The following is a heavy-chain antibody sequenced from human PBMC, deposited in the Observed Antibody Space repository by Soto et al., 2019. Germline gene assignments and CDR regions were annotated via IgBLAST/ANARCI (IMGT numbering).Heavy chain of an antibody. V-gene: IGHV3-30-3*01. J-gene: IGHJ4*02. Sequence: QVQLVESGGGVVQPGRSLRLSCAASGFTFSSYVMHWVRQAPGKGLEWVTLIATDGSNQYYAESVKGRFTISRDNSKNTLYLQMNSLRAEDTAVYYCARDDSETTDVDAWGQGTLVNVSS. CDR1: GFTFSSYV. CDR2: IATDGSNQ. D-gene: IGHD4-17*01. CDR3: ARDDSETTDVDA.